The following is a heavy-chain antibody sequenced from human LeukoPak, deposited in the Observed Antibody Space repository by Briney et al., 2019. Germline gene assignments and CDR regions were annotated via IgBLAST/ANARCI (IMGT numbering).Heavy chain of an antibody. V-gene: IGHV3-23*01. D-gene: IGHD3-22*01. Sequence: PGGSLRLSCAASGFTFSSYGMSWVRQAPGKGVEWVSIISGTAFSTYYADSVRGRFTISRDNSKNTLYLQMNSLRAEDTAVYYCAKAHPTYYYDSSEYYFDYWGQGILVTVSS. CDR1: GFTFSSYG. CDR3: AKAHPTYYYDSSEYYFDY. J-gene: IGHJ4*02. CDR2: ISGTAFST.